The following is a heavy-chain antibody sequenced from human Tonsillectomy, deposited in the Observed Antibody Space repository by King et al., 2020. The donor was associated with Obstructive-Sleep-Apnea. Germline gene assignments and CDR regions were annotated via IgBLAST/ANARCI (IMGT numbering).Heavy chain of an antibody. CDR3: AKDLKEMLRYFDWSHFDY. D-gene: IGHD3-9*01. Sequence: QLVQSGGGVVQPGRSLRLSCAASGFTFSTYGMHWVRQAPGKGLEWVAVISFDGSNKYYADSVKGRFTISRDNSKNTLYLQMNSLGAEDTAMYYCAKDLKEMLRYFDWSHFDYWGQGTLATVSS. J-gene: IGHJ4*02. CDR2: ISFDGSNK. V-gene: IGHV3-30*18. CDR1: GFTFSTYG.